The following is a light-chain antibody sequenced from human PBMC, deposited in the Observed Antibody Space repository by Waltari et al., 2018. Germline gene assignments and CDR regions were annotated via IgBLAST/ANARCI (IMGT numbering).Light chain of an antibody. CDR1: HSISKF. V-gene: IGKV3-11*01. CDR2: DAS. CDR3: QQRTDWLWT. Sequence: EVVLTQSPATLSLSPGDRATLSCRASHSISKFLAWDQQRPGQAPRLLIYDASDRPPGIPARFSGSGSGTDFTLTISSLEPEDFAVYYCQQRTDWLWTFGQGTKVEIK. J-gene: IGKJ1*01.